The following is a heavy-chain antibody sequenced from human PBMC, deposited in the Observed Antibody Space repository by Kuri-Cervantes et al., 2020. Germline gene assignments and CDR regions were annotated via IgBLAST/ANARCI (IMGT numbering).Heavy chain of an antibody. Sequence: GGSLRLSCAASGFTFSSYDMHWVRQATGKGLEWVSAIGTAGDTYYPGSVKGRFTISRDNSKNTLYLQMNSLRAEDTAVYYCAKDRNGVNVAYYHGMDVWGQGTTVTVSS. V-gene: IGHV3-13*01. CDR2: IGTAGDT. D-gene: IGHD5/OR15-5a*01. J-gene: IGHJ6*02. CDR1: GFTFSSYD. CDR3: AKDRNGVNVAYYHGMDV.